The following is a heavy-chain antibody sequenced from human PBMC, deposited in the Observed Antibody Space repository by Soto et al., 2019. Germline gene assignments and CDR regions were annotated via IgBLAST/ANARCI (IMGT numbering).Heavy chain of an antibody. D-gene: IGHD6-19*01. V-gene: IGHV1-69*13. J-gene: IGHJ4*02. CDR1: GGTFSSYA. CDR3: ARDQTPPKIAVAGTPFLGPFDY. CDR2: IIPIFGTA. Sequence: RASVKVSCKASGGTFSSYAISWVRQAPGQGLEWMGGIIPIFGTANYAQKFQGRVTITADESTSTAYMELSSLRSEDTAVYYCARDQTPPKIAVAGTPFLGPFDYWAREPWSPSPQ.